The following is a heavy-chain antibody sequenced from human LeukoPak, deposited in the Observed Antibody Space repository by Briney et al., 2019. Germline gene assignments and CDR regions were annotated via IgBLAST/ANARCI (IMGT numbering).Heavy chain of an antibody. CDR1: GYTFTSYG. V-gene: IGHV1-18*01. CDR2: ISAYNGNT. J-gene: IGHJ6*03. CDR3: ARGLPLHYYYYMDV. Sequence: ASVKVSCKASGYTFTSYGISWVRQAPGQGLEWTGWISAYNGNTNYAQKLQGRVTMTTDTSTSTAYMELRSLRSDDTAVYYCARGLPLHYYYYMDVWGKGTTVTVSS.